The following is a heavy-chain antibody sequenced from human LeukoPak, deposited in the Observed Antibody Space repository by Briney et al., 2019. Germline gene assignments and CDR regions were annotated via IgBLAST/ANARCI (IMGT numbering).Heavy chain of an antibody. CDR1: GYSINNGFY. CDR3: ARVEEGYGSGRRENYYYYYMDV. J-gene: IGHJ6*03. V-gene: IGHV4-38-2*02. Sequence: SETLSLTCTVSGYSINNGFYWGWIRQPPGKGLEWIGSIYHSERTHYNPSLKSRVTISVDTSKNQFSLKLSSVTAADTAVYYCARVEEGYGSGRRENYYYYYMDVWGKGTTVTISS. D-gene: IGHD3-10*01. CDR2: IYHSERT.